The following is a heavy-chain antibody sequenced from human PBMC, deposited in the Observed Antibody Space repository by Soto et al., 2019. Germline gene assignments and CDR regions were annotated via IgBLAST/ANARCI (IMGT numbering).Heavy chain of an antibody. V-gene: IGHV3-23*01. D-gene: IGHD4-17*01. CDR1: GFTFSSYA. Sequence: EVQLLESGGGLVQPGGSLRLSCAASGFTFSSYAMSWVRQAPGKGLEWVSAISGSGGSTYYADSVKGRFTISRDNSKNTLYLKMNSLSAEDTAVYYCAKDPTVKDAFDIWGQGTMVTVSS. J-gene: IGHJ3*02. CDR2: ISGSGGST. CDR3: AKDPTVKDAFDI.